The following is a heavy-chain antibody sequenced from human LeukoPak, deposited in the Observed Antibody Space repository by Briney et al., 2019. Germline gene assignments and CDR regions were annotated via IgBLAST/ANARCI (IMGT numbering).Heavy chain of an antibody. J-gene: IGHJ4*02. CDR3: ARDGGFYHFYDSSGYNLDY. CDR1: GFTFSSYS. D-gene: IGHD3-22*01. CDR2: ISSSSSYI. V-gene: IGHV3-21*01. Sequence: PGGSLRLSCAASGFTFSSYSMNWVRQAPGKGLEWVSSISSSSSYIYYADSVKGRFTISRDNAKNSLYLQMNSLRAEDTAVYYCARDGGFYHFYDSSGYNLDYWGQGTLVTVSS.